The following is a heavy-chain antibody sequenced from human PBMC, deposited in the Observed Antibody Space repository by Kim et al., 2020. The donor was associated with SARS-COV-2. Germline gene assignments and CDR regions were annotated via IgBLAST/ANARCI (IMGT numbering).Heavy chain of an antibody. CDR2: GST. V-gene: IGHV4-59*09. CDR3: ARGYNWFDP. Sequence: GSTNYNPSLKSRVTISVDTSKSQFSLKLSSVTAADTAVYYCARGYNWFDPWGQGTLVTVSS. J-gene: IGHJ5*02.